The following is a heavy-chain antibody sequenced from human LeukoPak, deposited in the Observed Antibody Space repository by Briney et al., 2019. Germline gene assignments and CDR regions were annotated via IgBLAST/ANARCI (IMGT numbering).Heavy chain of an antibody. CDR1: GYSFTSYW. D-gene: IGHD1-14*01. Sequence: GGSLKISCKGSGYSFTSYWIGWVRQMPGKGLGWMGIIYPVDSDTRYSPSFQGQVTISADKSITTAYLQWSSLKASHTAMYYCARRTGPRGSSLVWGKGTTVTVSS. CDR2: IYPVDSDT. J-gene: IGHJ6*04. V-gene: IGHV5-51*01. CDR3: ARRTGPRGSSLV.